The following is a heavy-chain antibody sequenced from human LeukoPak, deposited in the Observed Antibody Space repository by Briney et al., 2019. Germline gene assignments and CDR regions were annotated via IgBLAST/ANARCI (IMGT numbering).Heavy chain of an antibody. CDR3: ARDGDSSGDFDY. Sequence: PSETLSLTCTVSGGSISSYYWSWIRQPPGKGLEWIGYIYYSGNTNYNPSLKSRVTISLDTSKNQFSLKLSSVTAADTAVYYCARDGDSSGDFDYWGQGTLVTVSS. CDR2: IYYSGNT. V-gene: IGHV4-59*01. D-gene: IGHD3-22*01. J-gene: IGHJ4*02. CDR1: GGSISSYY.